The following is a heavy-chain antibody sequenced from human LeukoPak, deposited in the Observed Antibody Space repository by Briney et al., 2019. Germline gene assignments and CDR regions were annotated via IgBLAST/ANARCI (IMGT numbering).Heavy chain of an antibody. CDR1: GYTLTELS. CDR3: ARRSSSWRDFDY. V-gene: IGHV1-24*01. D-gene: IGHD6-13*01. J-gene: IGHJ4*02. Sequence: ASVKVSCKVSGYTLTELSMHWVRQAPGKGLEWMGGFDPEDGETIYAQKFQGRVTMTEDTSTDTAYMELSSLRSEDTAMYYCARRSSSWRDFDYWGQGTLVTVSS. CDR2: FDPEDGET.